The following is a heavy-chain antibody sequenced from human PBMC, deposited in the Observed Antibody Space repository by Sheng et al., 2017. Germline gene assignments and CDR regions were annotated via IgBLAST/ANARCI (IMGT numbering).Heavy chain of an antibody. Sequence: QVQLVQSGAEVKKPGASVKVSCKASGYTFTSYDINWVRQATGQGLEWMGWMNPNSGNTGYAQKFQGRVTITRNTSISTAYMELSSLRSEDTAVYYCARPNCSGGSCYSYYYYYMDVWGKGTTVTVSS. CDR3: ARPNCSGGSCYSYYYYYMDV. CDR1: GYTFTSYD. J-gene: IGHJ6*03. V-gene: IGHV1-8*03. D-gene: IGHD2-15*01. CDR2: MNPNSGNT.